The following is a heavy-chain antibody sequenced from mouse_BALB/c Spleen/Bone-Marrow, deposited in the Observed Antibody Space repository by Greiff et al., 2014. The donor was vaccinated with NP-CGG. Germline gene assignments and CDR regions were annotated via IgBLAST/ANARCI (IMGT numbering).Heavy chain of an antibody. V-gene: IGHV14-3*02. CDR2: IDPANGNT. D-gene: IGHD1-2*01. CDR3: TRYYYGYYFDD. Sequence: DVKLQESGAELVKPGASVKLSCTASGFNIKDTYMHWVKQRPEQGLEWIGRIDPANGNTKYDPKFQGKATITADTSSYTAYLQLSSLTSEDTAVYYCTRYYYGYYFDDWGQGTTLTVSS. CDR1: GFNIKDTY. J-gene: IGHJ2*01.